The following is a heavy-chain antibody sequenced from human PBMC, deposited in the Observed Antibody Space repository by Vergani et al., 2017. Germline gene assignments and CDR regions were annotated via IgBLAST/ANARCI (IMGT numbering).Heavy chain of an antibody. D-gene: IGHD1/OR15-1a*01. CDR2: INHSGST. Sequence: QVQLQESGPGLVKPSETLSLTCAVYGGSFSGYYWSWIRQPPGKGLEWIGEINHSGSTNYNPSLKSRVTISVDTSKNQFSLKLSSVTAADTAVYYCARVSSEQLPPENWFDPWGQGTLVTVSS. V-gene: IGHV4-34*01. CDR3: ARVSSEQLPPENWFDP. J-gene: IGHJ5*02. CDR1: GGSFSGYY.